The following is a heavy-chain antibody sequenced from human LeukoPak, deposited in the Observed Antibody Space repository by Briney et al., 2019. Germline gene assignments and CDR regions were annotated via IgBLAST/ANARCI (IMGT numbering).Heavy chain of an antibody. CDR2: ISGSGGST. Sequence: PGGSLRLSCAASGFTFSSYAMSWVRQAPGKGLEWVSAISGSGGSTYYADSVKGRFTISRDNSKNTLYLQMNSLRAEDTAVYYCAKDYYDFWSGYYATFFDYWGQGTLVTVSS. CDR1: GFTFSSYA. CDR3: AKDYYDFWSGYYATFFDY. D-gene: IGHD3-3*01. V-gene: IGHV3-23*01. J-gene: IGHJ4*02.